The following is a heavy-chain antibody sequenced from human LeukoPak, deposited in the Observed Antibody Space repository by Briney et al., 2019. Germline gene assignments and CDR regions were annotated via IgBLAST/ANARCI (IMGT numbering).Heavy chain of an antibody. CDR3: ARDTNGDGWFDP. D-gene: IGHD4-17*01. Sequence: LSLTCTVSGGPTSSYYWSWIRQPPGKGLEWVSYISSSGSTIYYADSVKGRFTISRDNAKNSLYLQMNSLRAEDTSVYYCARDTNGDGWFDPWGQGTLVTVSS. CDR1: GGPTSSYY. V-gene: IGHV3-11*04. J-gene: IGHJ5*02. CDR2: ISSSGSTI.